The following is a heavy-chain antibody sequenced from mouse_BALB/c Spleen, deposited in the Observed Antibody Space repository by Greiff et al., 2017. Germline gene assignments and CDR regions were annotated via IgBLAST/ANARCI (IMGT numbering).Heavy chain of an antibody. CDR1: GYTFTSYW. CDR2: IYPSDSYT. Sequence: VQLQQPGAELVRPGASVKLSCKASGYTFTSYWINWVKQRPGQGLEWIGNIYPSDSYTNYNQKFKDKATLTVDKSSSTAYMQLSSPTSEDSAVYYCTLYYYGSSYYLDYWGQGTTLTVSS. J-gene: IGHJ2*01. CDR3: TLYYYGSSYYLDY. V-gene: IGHV1-69*02. D-gene: IGHD1-1*01.